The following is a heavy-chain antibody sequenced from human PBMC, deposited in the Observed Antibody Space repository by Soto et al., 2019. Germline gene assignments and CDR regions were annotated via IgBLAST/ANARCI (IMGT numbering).Heavy chain of an antibody. J-gene: IGHJ4*02. CDR2: IYYSGST. Sequence: QLQLQESGPGLVKPSETLSLTCTVSGGSISSSSYYWGWIRQPPGKGLEWIGSIYYSGSTYYNPSLKSRVPISVDTPKNQSSLNLTFVTAADTAVYYCARLAPYGSGSYPDYWGQGTLVTVSS. CDR1: GGSISSSSYY. V-gene: IGHV4-39*01. D-gene: IGHD3-10*01. CDR3: ARLAPYGSGSYPDY.